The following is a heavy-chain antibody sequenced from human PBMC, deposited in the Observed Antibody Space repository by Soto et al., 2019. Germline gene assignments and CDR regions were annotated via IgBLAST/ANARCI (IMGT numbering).Heavy chain of an antibody. V-gene: IGHV4-4*02. J-gene: IGHJ4*02. CDR3: ASGRDILVVPAALEYYFDY. CDR1: GGSISSSNW. CDR2: IYHSGST. D-gene: IGHD2-2*01. Sequence: SETLSLTCAVSGGSISSSNWWSWVRQPPGKGLEWIGEIYHSGSTNYNPSLKSRVTISVDKSKNQFSLKLSSVTAADTAVYYCASGRDILVVPAALEYYFDYWGQGTLVTVSS.